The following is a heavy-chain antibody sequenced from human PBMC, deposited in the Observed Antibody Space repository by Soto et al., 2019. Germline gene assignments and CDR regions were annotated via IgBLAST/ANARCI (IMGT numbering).Heavy chain of an antibody. V-gene: IGHV3-23*01. CDR1: GFTFSSYA. Sequence: EVQLLESGGGLVQPGGSLRLSCAASGFTFSSYAMSWVRQAPGKGLEWVSAISGGGTSTYYADSVKGRFTISRDNSKNTLYIQMNSLRAEDTAVYYCAKDHYSSSPYHFDYWGQGTLVSVSS. CDR2: ISGGGTST. J-gene: IGHJ4*02. D-gene: IGHD6-6*01. CDR3: AKDHYSSSPYHFDY.